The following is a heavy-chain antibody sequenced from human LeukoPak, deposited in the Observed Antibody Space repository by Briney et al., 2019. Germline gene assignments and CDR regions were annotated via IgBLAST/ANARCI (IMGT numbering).Heavy chain of an antibody. CDR3: ASPFVAARHAFDI. CDR1: GYSFTSYW. D-gene: IGHD6-6*01. V-gene: IGHV5-51*01. J-gene: IGHJ3*02. CDR2: IFPRDSDT. Sequence: GESLKISCKGSGYSFTSYWIGWVRQMPGKGLEWMGIIFPRDSDTRYSPSFQGQVTISADKSISTAYLQWSSLKASDTAMYYCASPFVAARHAFDIWGQGTMVTVSS.